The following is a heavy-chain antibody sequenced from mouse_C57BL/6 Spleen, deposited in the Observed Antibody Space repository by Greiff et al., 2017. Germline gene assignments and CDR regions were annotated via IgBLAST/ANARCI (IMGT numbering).Heavy chain of an antibody. D-gene: IGHD2-5*01. Sequence: EVQVVESGPGMVKPSQSLSLTCTVTGYSITSGYDWHWIRHSPGNKLEWMGYISYSGSTNYNPSLKSRISITHDTSKNHFFLKLNSVTTEDTATYYCARDSNYWYFDVWGTGTTVTVSS. CDR2: ISYSGST. CDR1: GYSITSGYD. J-gene: IGHJ1*03. CDR3: ARDSNYWYFDV. V-gene: IGHV3-1*01.